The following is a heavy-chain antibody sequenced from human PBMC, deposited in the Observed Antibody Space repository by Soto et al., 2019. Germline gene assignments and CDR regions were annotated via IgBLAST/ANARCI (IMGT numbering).Heavy chain of an antibody. J-gene: IGHJ6*02. CDR2: NNPNSGGT. CDR1: GYTFTGYY. D-gene: IGHD3-10*01. CDR3: AKTNFITMVRGASPYYYYYGMDV. Sequence: ASLKVSCKASGYTFTGYYMHWVRQAPGQGLEWMGCNNPNSGGTNYAQKFQGWVTMTKDTSISTAYMELSRLRSDDTAVYYCAKTNFITMVRGASPYYYYYGMDVWGQGITVTVSS. V-gene: IGHV1-2*04.